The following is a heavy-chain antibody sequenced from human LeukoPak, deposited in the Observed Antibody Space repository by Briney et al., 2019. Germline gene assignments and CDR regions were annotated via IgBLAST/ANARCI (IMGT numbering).Heavy chain of an antibody. CDR3: AKDSESPLAIFDY. CDR2: ISGSGGST. J-gene: IGHJ4*02. CDR1: GFTFSSYA. V-gene: IGHV3-23*01. Sequence: GGSLRLSCAASGFTFSSYAMSWVRQAPGKGLEWVSAISGSGGSTYYADSVKGRLTISRDNSKNTLYLQMNSLRAEDTAVYCCAKDSESPLAIFDYWGQGTLVTVSS.